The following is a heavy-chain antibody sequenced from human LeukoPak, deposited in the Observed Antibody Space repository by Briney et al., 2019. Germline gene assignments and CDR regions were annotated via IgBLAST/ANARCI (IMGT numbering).Heavy chain of an antibody. D-gene: IGHD2-15*01. J-gene: IGHJ4*02. CDR2: IYPGDSDT. V-gene: IGHV5-51*01. CDR1: GYSFTSYW. Sequence: GESLKSSCKGSGYSFTSYWIGWVRQMPGKGLEWMGIIYPGDSDTRYSPSFQGQVTISADKSISTAYLQWSSLKASDTAMYYCARSDYCSGGSCYFHYWGQGTLVTVSS. CDR3: ARSDYCSGGSCYFHY.